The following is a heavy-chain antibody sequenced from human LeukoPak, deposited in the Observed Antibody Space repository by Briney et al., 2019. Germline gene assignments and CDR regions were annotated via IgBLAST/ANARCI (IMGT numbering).Heavy chain of an antibody. CDR3: ARGHRFGESAHAFDI. V-gene: IGHV4-4*07. Sequence: SETLSLTCTVSGGSISSYYWSWIRQPAGKGLERIGRIYTSGSTNYNPSLKSRVTMSVDTSKNQFSLKLSSVTAADPAVYYCARGHRFGESAHAFDIWGQGTMVTVSS. CDR2: IYTSGST. J-gene: IGHJ3*02. CDR1: GGSISSYY. D-gene: IGHD3-10*01.